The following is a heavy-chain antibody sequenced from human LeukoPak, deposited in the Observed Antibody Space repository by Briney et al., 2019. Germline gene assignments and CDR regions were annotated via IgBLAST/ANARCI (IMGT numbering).Heavy chain of an antibody. CDR3: ARSPLRTYCSGGSCYSYNWFDP. V-gene: IGHV5-51*01. D-gene: IGHD2-15*01. J-gene: IGHJ5*02. CDR1: GYSFTSYW. Sequence: GESLKISCKGSGYSFTSYWIGWARQMPGKGLEWMGIIYPGDSDTRYSPSFQGQVTISADKSISTAYLRWSSLKASDTAMYYCARSPLRTYCSGGSCYSYNWFDPWGQGTLVTVSS. CDR2: IYPGDSDT.